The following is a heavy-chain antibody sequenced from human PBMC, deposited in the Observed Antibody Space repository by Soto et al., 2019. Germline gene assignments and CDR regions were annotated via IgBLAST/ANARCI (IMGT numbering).Heavy chain of an antibody. CDR2: ISASGDST. J-gene: IGHJ4*02. V-gene: IGHV3-23*01. D-gene: IGHD2-2*01. Sequence: QSGGSLRLSCAASGFTFSSYAMSWVRQAPGKGQEWVSAISASGDSTYNANSVKGRFTITRDNSKNTQYPQMRSLIAADTAAYYCASVLRYCTSSSCFMDYWGQGTLVTGPS. CDR1: GFTFSSYA. CDR3: ASVLRYCTSSSCFMDY.